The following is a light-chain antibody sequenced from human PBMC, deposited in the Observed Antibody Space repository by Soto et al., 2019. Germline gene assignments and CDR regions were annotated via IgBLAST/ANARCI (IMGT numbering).Light chain of an antibody. Sequence: DTVLIQSPATLSLSPGDRATLSCRASHTVANFLAWYQKKAGQAPRLLIYDVSNRATGIPARFSGSGSGTDFTLTISSLEPDDFAVYYCQQRSNWPPTFGVGTNVEIK. CDR3: QQRSNWPPT. CDR2: DVS. J-gene: IGKJ4*01. CDR1: HTVANF. V-gene: IGKV3-11*01.